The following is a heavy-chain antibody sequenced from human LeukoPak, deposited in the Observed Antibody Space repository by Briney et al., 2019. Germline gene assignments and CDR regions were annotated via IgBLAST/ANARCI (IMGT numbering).Heavy chain of an antibody. Sequence: AGGSLRLSCAASGFTVSSNYMSWVRQAPGKGLEWVSVIYSGGSTYYADSVKGRFTISRGNSKNTLYLQMNSLRAEDTAVYYCARSVGAGDYFDYWGQGTLVTVSS. J-gene: IGHJ4*02. D-gene: IGHD1-26*01. CDR1: GFTVSSNY. CDR2: IYSGGST. V-gene: IGHV3-66*01. CDR3: ARSVGAGDYFDY.